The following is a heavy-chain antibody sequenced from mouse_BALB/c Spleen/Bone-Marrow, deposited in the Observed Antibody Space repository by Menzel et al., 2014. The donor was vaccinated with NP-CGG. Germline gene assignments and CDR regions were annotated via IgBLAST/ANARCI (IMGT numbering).Heavy chain of an antibody. CDR2: INPSSGYT. D-gene: IGHD2-1*01. CDR3: AAGYYGNSGRSAY. J-gene: IGHJ3*01. V-gene: IGHV1-4*01. Sequence: QVTLKVCGAELARPGASVKMSCKASGYTFTSYTMHWVKQRPGQGPEWIGYINPSSGYTNYNQKFKDKATLTADKSSSTAYMQLSSLTSEDSAVYYCAAGYYGNSGRSAYWGQGTLVTVSA. CDR1: GYTFTSYT.